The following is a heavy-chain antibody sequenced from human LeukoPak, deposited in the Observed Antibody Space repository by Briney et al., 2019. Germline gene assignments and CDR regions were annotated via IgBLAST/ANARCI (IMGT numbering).Heavy chain of an antibody. V-gene: IGHV7-4-1*02. J-gene: IGHJ4*02. CDR1: GYTFTSYA. D-gene: IGHD3-10*01. Sequence: GASVKVSCKASGYTFTSYAMNWVRQAPGQGLEWMGWINTNTGNPTYAQGFTGRFVFSLDTSVSTAYLQISSLKAEDTAVYYCARGRSTITMVPYDHWGQGTLVTVSS. CDR2: INTNTGNP. CDR3: ARGRSTITMVPYDH.